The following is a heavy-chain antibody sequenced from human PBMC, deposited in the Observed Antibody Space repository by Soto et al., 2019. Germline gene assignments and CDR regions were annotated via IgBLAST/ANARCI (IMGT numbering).Heavy chain of an antibody. Sequence: GASVKVSCKASGYTFTSYGISWVRQAPGQGLEWMGGIIPIFGTANYAQKFQGRVTITADESTSTAYMELSSLRSEDTAVYYCARDRRGYCTNGVCPSYYYYGMDVWGQGTTVTVSS. D-gene: IGHD2-8*01. CDR1: GYTFTSYG. CDR3: ARDRRGYCTNGVCPSYYYYGMDV. J-gene: IGHJ6*02. V-gene: IGHV1-69*13. CDR2: IIPIFGTA.